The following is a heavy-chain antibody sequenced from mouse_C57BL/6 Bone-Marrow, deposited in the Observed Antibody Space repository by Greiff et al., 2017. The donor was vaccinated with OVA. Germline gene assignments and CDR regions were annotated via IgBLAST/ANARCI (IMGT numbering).Heavy chain of an antibody. D-gene: IGHD1-1*01. Sequence: EVKLMESGGGLVKPGGSLKLSCAASGFTFSSYAMSWVRQTPEKRLEWVATISDGGSYTYYPDNVKGRFTISRDNAKNNLYLQMSHLKSEDTAMYYCARRGYYGSSPPWCAYWGQGTLVTVSA. J-gene: IGHJ3*01. CDR2: ISDGGSYT. CDR1: GFTFSSYA. CDR3: ARRGYYGSSPPWCAY. V-gene: IGHV5-4*03.